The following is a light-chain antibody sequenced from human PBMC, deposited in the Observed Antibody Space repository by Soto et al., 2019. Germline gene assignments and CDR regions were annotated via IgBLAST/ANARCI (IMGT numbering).Light chain of an antibody. CDR2: GAT. J-gene: IGKJ1*01. CDR1: QSVSSTH. CDR3: QVYTYSPEWT. V-gene: IGKV3-20*01. Sequence: EIVVTQSPGTLSLSPGERATLSCTASQSVSSTHVGWYQQKRGQAPRLLIYGATSRATGIPDRFSGSWSGTDFTLTINRLEPEDFAVYYCQVYTYSPEWTFGQGTKVEIK.